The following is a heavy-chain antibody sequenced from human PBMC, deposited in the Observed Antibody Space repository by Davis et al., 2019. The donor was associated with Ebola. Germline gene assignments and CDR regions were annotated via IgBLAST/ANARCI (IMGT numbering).Heavy chain of an antibody. D-gene: IGHD1-1*01. V-gene: IGHV1-8*02. J-gene: IGHJ2*01. CDR3: ARGYWRYFDL. CDR2: MNPNSGNT. Sequence: ASVKVSCKASGYTFTNYYMHWVRQATGQGLEWMGWMNPNSGNTGYAQKFQGRVTMTRNTSISTAYMELSSLRSEDTAVYYCARGYWRYFDLWGRGTLVTVSS. CDR1: GYTFTNYY.